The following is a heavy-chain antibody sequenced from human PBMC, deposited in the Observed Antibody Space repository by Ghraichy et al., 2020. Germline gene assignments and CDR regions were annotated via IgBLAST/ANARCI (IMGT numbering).Heavy chain of an antibody. Sequence: GSLRLSCAASGFTVSSKYMTWVRQAPGKGLEWVSLIYSGGSTNYADSVKGRFTISRDNSKNTLYLQINSLRAEDTAVYYCARDVSGNYYVAYYAMDVWGQGTTVTVSS. CDR2: IYSGGST. J-gene: IGHJ6*02. V-gene: IGHV3-53*01. D-gene: IGHD1-26*01. CDR3: ARDVSGNYYVAYYAMDV. CDR1: GFTVSSKY.